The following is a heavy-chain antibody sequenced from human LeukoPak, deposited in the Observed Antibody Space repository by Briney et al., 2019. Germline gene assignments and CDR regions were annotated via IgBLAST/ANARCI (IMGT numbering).Heavy chain of an antibody. D-gene: IGHD1-26*01. CDR2: INHSGST. V-gene: IGHV4-34*01. CDR3: ARGSGSYTLFDY. CDR1: GGSFSGYY. J-gene: IGHJ4*02. Sequence: SETLSLTCAVYGGSFSGYYWSWIRQPPGKGLEWIGEINHSGSTNYNPSLKSRVTISVDTSKNQFSLKLSSVTAADTAVYYCARGSGSYTLFDYWGQGTLVTVSS.